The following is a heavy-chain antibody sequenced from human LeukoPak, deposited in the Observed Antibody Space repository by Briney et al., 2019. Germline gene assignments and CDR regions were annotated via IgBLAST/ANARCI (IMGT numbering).Heavy chain of an antibody. CDR3: ARDQGTGTWFDP. J-gene: IGHJ5*02. CDR2: INHSGST. CDR1: GGSFSGYY. V-gene: IGHV4-34*01. Sequence: SETLSLTCAVYGGSFSGYYWSWIRQPPGKGLEWIGEINHSGSTNYNPSLKSRVTISVDTSKNQFSLKLSSVTAADTAVYYCARDQGTGTWFDPWGQGTLVTVSS. D-gene: IGHD1-1*01.